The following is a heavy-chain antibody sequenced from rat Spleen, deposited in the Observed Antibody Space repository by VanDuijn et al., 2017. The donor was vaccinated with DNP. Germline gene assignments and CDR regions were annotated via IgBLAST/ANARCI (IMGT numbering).Heavy chain of an antibody. CDR2: ISTGGGET. Sequence: EVQLVESGGGLVQPGRSMKLSCEASGFTFTNFDMAWVRQAPTKGLEWVATISTGGGETYYRDSVKGRFTFSRDNTKNTLYLQMDSLRSEDTATYYCARHSSLGADYFDYWGQGVMVTVSS. V-gene: IGHV5-25*01. CDR1: GFTFTNFD. D-gene: IGHD5-1*01. J-gene: IGHJ2*01. CDR3: ARHSSLGADYFDY.